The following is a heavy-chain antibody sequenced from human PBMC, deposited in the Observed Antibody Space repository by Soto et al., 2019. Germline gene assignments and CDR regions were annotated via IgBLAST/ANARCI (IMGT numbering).Heavy chain of an antibody. CDR2: IYSGDSDA. CDR1: GYTFSSYW. J-gene: IGHJ4*02. D-gene: IGHD2-15*01. V-gene: IGHV5-51*01. CDR3: ARVGCSGGNCYPSDVLHD. Sequence: GESLKISCKGSGYTFSSYWIGWVRQVPGKGLEWMGIIYSGDSDARYSPSFQGQVTISADKSLTTAYMQWNSLRASDSGIYYCARVGCSGGNCYPSDVLHDWGQGTQVTVSS.